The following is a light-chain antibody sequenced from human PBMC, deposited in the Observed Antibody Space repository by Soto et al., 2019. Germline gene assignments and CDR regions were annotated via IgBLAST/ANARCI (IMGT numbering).Light chain of an antibody. J-gene: IGKJ2*01. CDR3: QLYGSSPPRYT. V-gene: IGKV3-20*01. CDR2: AAS. Sequence: ESVLTQSPGTLYLSPGERATLSCRASQSVSSNYLAWYQQKRGQAPRLLIYAASARATGIPDRFSGSGSGTDFTLTISRLEPEDFAVYFCQLYGSSPPRYTFAQGTKLEIK. CDR1: QSVSSNY.